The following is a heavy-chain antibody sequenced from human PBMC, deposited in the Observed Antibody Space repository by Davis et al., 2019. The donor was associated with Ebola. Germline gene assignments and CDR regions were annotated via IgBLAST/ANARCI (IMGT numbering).Heavy chain of an antibody. D-gene: IGHD3-10*01. Sequence: PGGSLRLSCAASGFNFSNYAMTWVRQAPGKGLEWVSLISGSGADTYYADSVKGRFAISRDNSKNILYLQMNILRPEDTAVYYCAKREGYGSVDYWGHGNLVAVSS. CDR3: AKREGYGSVDY. J-gene: IGHJ4*01. CDR2: ISGSGADT. CDR1: GFNFSNYA. V-gene: IGHV3-23*01.